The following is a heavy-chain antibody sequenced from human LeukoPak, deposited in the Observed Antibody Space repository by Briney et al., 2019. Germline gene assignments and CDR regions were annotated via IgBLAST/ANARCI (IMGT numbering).Heavy chain of an antibody. Sequence: GGSLRLSCAASGFTFSSYSMNWVRQAPGKGLEWVSYISNSGSIIYYADSVMGRFTISRDNAKNSLYLQMNSLRAEDTAIYYCARDNLAAAGDDNFDIWGQGTMVTVSS. V-gene: IGHV3-48*04. CDR1: GFTFSSYS. D-gene: IGHD6-13*01. CDR3: ARDNLAAAGDDNFDI. J-gene: IGHJ3*02. CDR2: ISNSGSII.